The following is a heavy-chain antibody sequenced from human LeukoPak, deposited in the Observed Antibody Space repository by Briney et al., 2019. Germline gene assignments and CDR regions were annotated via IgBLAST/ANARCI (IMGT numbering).Heavy chain of an antibody. CDR2: IYPDDSDT. D-gene: IGHD6-13*01. CDR1: GYSFTSYW. V-gene: IGHV5-51*01. CDR3: ARHQQLTSFDS. J-gene: IGHJ4*02. Sequence: GESLKISCKGSGYSFTSYWIGWVRQMPGKGLEWMGIIYPDDSDTRYSPSFQGQVTISADKSISTAYLQWSSLKASDTAIYYCARHQQLTSFDSWGQGTLVTVSS.